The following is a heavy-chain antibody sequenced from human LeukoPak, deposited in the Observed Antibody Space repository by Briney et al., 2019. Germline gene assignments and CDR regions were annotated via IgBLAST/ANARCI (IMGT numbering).Heavy chain of an antibody. CDR3: GRFGYVSAVDP. V-gene: IGHV3-7*01. CDR2: IEPAGSAT. J-gene: IGHJ5*02. CDR1: GFAFSSYW. Sequence: GGSLRLSCGASGFAFSSYWMTWLRHAPGKGLEFVANIEPAGSATYYADSVKGRFTISRDNTKNLLYLQMNSLTAEDSAVYHCGRFGYVSAVDPWGQGALVTVSS. D-gene: IGHD2-15*01.